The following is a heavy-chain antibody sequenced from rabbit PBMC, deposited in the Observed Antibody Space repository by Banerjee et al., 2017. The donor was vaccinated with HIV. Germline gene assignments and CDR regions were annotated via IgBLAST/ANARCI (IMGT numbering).Heavy chain of an antibody. J-gene: IGHJ6*01. V-gene: IGHV1S40*01. CDR3: ARGWTTNSGYCVDL. CDR1: GFSFSSSYW. CDR2: IDADSSGTT. D-gene: IGHD1-1*01. Sequence: QSLEESGGDLVKPGASLTLTCTASGFSFSSSYWICWVRQAPGKGLEWIACIDADSSGTTYYASWAKGRFTISKTSSTTVTLQMTSLTAADTATYFCARGWTTNSGYCVDLWGPGTLVTVS.